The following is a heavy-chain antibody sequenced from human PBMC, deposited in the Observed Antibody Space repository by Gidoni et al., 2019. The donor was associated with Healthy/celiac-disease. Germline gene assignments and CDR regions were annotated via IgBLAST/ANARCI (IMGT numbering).Heavy chain of an antibody. CDR1: GCTFSSYS. Sequence: EVQLLASGGGLGTPGGALRLSCAASGCTFSSYSMNWVRQAQGKGPECVSSISSSSSYIYYADSVKGRFTISRDNAKNSLYLQMNSLRAEDTAVSYCASTVTKDSWGQGTLVTVSS. CDR3: ASTVTKDS. V-gene: IGHV3-21*01. J-gene: IGHJ4*02. D-gene: IGHD4-17*01. CDR2: ISSSSSYI.